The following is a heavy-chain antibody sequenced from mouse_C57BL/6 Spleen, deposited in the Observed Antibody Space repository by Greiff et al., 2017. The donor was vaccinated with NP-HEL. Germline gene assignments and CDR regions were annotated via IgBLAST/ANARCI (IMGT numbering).Heavy chain of an antibody. J-gene: IGHJ4*01. V-gene: IGHV1-55*01. Sequence: QVQLQQPGAELVKPGASVKMSCKASGYTFTSYWITWVKQRPGQGLEWIGDIYPGSGSTNYNEKFKSKATLTVDTSSSTAYMQLSSLTSEDSAVYYCARHSITTVVGYAMDYWGQGTSVTVSS. D-gene: IGHD1-1*01. CDR2: IYPGSGST. CDR3: ARHSITTVVGYAMDY. CDR1: GYTFTSYW.